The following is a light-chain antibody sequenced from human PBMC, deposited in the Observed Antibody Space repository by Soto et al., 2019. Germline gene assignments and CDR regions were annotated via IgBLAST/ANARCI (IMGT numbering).Light chain of an antibody. Sequence: DIQMTQSPSTLSASVVDRVTITCRSSQSISTWLAWYQQKPGQAPKLLIYDASSLESGVASRFSGSGSGTEFTLTIRSLQPDNFATYYFQQYNFYSTFGRGPKVEIK. J-gene: IGKJ1*01. CDR3: QQYNFYST. CDR2: DAS. CDR1: QSISTW. V-gene: IGKV1-5*01.